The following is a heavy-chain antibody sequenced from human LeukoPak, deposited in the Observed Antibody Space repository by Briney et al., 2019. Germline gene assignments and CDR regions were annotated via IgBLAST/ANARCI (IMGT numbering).Heavy chain of an antibody. CDR1: GFTFNYFW. CDR3: ATAWDFWSGYYFDY. J-gene: IGHJ4*02. D-gene: IGHD3-3*01. Sequence: PGGSLRLSCAASGFTFNYFWMSWVRQAPGKGLEWVANIKQDGSEKYYVDSVKGRFTISRDNAKNSLYLQMNSLRAEDTAVYYCATAWDFWSGYYFDYWGQGTLVTVSS. V-gene: IGHV3-7*01. CDR2: IKQDGSEK.